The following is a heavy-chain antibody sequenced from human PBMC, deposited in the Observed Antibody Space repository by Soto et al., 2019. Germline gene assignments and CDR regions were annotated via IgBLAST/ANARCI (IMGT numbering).Heavy chain of an antibody. Sequence: QVHLVESGGGVVQPGRSLRLSCAASGFTFSSYGMHWVRQAPGEGLEWVGVISYDGSTIYYADSVKGRFTISRDNSKNTLYLEMDRLRAEDTAVYFCAKDYPLPYTPPQWSDYYDYYGMDVWGQGTTVTVPS. V-gene: IGHV3-30*18. D-gene: IGHD3-16*01. CDR2: ISYDGSTI. CDR1: GFTFSSYG. J-gene: IGHJ6*02. CDR3: AKDYPLPYTPPQWSDYYDYYGMDV.